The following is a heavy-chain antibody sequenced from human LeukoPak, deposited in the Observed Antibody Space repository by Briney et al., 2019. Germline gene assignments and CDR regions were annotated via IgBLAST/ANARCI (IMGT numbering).Heavy chain of an antibody. CDR1: GGSISSSRYY. CDR3: ARVGPITLARGAFYY. D-gene: IGHD3-10*01. J-gene: IGHJ4*01. CDR2: IYNSGSI. Sequence: SETLSLTCTVSGGSISSSRYYWGWLRQPPGEGLEWIGSIYNSGSIYYNPSLTSRVTISVDTSKHQFSLKLSPVTAADPAVYYCARVGPITLARGAFYYWGHGTLVTVSS. V-gene: IGHV4-39*07.